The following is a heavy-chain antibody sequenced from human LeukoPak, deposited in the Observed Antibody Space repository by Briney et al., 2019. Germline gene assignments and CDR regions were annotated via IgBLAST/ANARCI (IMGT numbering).Heavy chain of an antibody. V-gene: IGHV1-18*01. J-gene: IGHJ6*02. CDR1: GYTFTSYG. CDR2: ISAYNGNT. D-gene: IGHD6-19*01. Sequence: ASVKVSCKASGYTFTSYGISWVRQAPGQGLEWMGWISAYNGNTNYAQKLQGRVTMTTDTSTSTAYMELRSLRSDDTAVYYCARDTVAGTVVYYYYGMDVWAKGPRSPSP. CDR3: ARDTVAGTVVYYYYGMDV.